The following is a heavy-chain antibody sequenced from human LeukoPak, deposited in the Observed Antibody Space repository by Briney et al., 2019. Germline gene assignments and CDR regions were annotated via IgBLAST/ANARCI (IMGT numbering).Heavy chain of an antibody. V-gene: IGHV5-51*01. CDR2: IYPGDSDT. J-gene: IGHJ5*02. CDR3: ARRRRYSGSYNWFDP. Sequence: GESLKISCKGSGYSFTSYWIGWVRQMPGKGLEWMGIIYPGDSDTRYSPSFQGQVTISADKSISTAYLQWSSLKASDTATYYCARRRRYSGSYNWFDPWGQGTLVTVSS. CDR1: GYSFTSYW. D-gene: IGHD1-26*01.